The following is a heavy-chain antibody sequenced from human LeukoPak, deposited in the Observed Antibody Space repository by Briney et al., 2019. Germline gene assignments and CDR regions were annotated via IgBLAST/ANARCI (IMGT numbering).Heavy chain of an antibody. D-gene: IGHD5-18*01. J-gene: IGHJ4*02. V-gene: IGHV3-30*02. CDR1: GFTFSSYG. Sequence: GSLRLSCAASGFTFSSYGMHWVRQAPGKGLEWVAFIRYDGSNKYYADSVKGRFTISRDNSKNTLYLQMNSLRAEDTAVYYCARHLSGVTGYTYGRGIDYWGQGTLVTVSS. CDR2: IRYDGSNK. CDR3: ARHLSGVTGYTYGRGIDY.